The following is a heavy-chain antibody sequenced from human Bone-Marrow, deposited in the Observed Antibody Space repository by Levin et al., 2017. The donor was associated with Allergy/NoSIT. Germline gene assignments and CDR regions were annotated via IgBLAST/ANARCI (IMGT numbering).Heavy chain of an antibody. Sequence: GESLKISCAASGFAFSTYALTWVRQAPGKGLEWVSGISGSGSHTWYADPVKGRFTISRDKSKNSMYLQMDSLRVEDTAVYYCAKTNQYSSGCFESWGQGTLVIVSS. CDR1: GFAFSTYA. V-gene: IGHV3-23*01. D-gene: IGHD6-19*01. J-gene: IGHJ4*02. CDR2: ISGSGSHT. CDR3: AKTNQYSSGCFES.